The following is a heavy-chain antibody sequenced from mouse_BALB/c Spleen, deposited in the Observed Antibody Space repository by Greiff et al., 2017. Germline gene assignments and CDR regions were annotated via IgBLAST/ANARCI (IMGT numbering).Heavy chain of an antibody. CDR1: GFTFSSFG. D-gene: IGHD2-4*01. V-gene: IGHV5-17*02. CDR2: ISSGSSTI. Sequence: EVKLVESGGGLVQPGGSRKLSCAASGFTFSSFGMHWVRQAPEKGLEWVAYISSGSSTIYYADTVKGRFTISRDNPKNTLFLQMTSLRSEDTAMYYCARRGLRPYWYFDVWGAGTTVTVSS. J-gene: IGHJ1*01. CDR3: ARRGLRPYWYFDV.